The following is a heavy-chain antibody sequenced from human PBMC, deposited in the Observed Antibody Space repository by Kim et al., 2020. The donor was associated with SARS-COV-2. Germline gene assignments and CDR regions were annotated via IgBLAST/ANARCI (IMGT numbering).Heavy chain of an antibody. Sequence: SETLSLTCTFSGGPIINSGNYWSWMRHHQGKGLVWIGYIFHSRTAYYNPSLQSRISLSVDTSKIEFSLRLESVTAADAAVYYCGTCGRTYGNSFAVWGQGQTVTVSS. V-gene: IGHV4-31*03. J-gene: IGHJ3*01. CDR1: GGPIINSGNY. D-gene: IGHD2-21*01. CDR3: GTCGRTYGNSFAV. CDR2: IFHSRTA.